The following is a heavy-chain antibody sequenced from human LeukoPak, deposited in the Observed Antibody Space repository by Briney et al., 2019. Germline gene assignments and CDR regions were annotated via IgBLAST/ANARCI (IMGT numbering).Heavy chain of an antibody. CDR3: VREPQGYGYYYDTSAYYPLDY. J-gene: IGHJ4*02. CDR2: IWYDGNEK. D-gene: IGHD3-22*01. CDR1: GFTFNTYG. Sequence: GRPLRLACVASGFTFNTYGIHWVRQAPGKGLEWVALIWYDGNEKHYADSVKGRFTISRDNSKNTVYLQMNSLRAEDTAVYHCVREPQGYGYYYDTSAYYPLDYWGQGTLVTVSS. V-gene: IGHV3-33*01.